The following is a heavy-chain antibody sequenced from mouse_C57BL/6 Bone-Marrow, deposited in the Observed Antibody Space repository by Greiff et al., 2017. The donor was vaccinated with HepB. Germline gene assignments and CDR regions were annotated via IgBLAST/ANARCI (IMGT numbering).Heavy chain of an antibody. Sequence: QVQLQQSGAELARPGASVKLSCKASGYTFTSYGISWVKQRTGQGLEWIGEIYPRSGNTYYNEKFKGKATLTADKSSSTAYMELRSLTSEDSAVYFCAREKIYYEYDEGNLAYWGQGTLVTVSA. J-gene: IGHJ3*01. V-gene: IGHV1-81*01. CDR2: IYPRSGNT. CDR3: AREKIYYEYDEGNLAY. CDR1: GYTFTSYG. D-gene: IGHD2-4*01.